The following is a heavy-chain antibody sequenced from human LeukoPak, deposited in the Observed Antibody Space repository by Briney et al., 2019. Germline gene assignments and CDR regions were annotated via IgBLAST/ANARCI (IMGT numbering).Heavy chain of an antibody. CDR3: ARDRVLRFLEWLSTDAFDI. J-gene: IGHJ3*02. Sequence: SETLSLTCTVSGGSISSGDYFWSWIRQPPGKGLEWIGYIYYSGSTYYNPSLKSRVTISVDTSKNQFSLKLSSVTAADTAVYYCARDRVLRFLEWLSTDAFDIWGQGTMVTVSS. CDR1: GGSISSGDYF. D-gene: IGHD3-3*01. CDR2: IYYSGST. V-gene: IGHV4-30-4*08.